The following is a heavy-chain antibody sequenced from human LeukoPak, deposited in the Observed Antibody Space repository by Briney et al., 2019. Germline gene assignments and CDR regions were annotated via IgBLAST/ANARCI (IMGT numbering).Heavy chain of an antibody. CDR1: GGSISSYY. J-gene: IGHJ3*02. V-gene: IGHV4-59*01. CDR3: ARVLGRSGFDAFDI. Sequence: PSETLSLTCTVSGGSISSYYWSWIRQPPGKGLEWIGYIYYSGSTNYNPSLKSRVTISVDTSKNQFSLKLSSVTAADTAVYYCARVLGRSGFDAFDIWGQGTMVTVSS. D-gene: IGHD3-10*01. CDR2: IYYSGST.